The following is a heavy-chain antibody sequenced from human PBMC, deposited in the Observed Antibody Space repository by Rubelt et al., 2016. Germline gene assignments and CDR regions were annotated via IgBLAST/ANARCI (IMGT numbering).Heavy chain of an antibody. J-gene: IGHJ4*02. CDR1: GFTFSSYG. CDR3: ARDSGSRIFDY. Sequence: GGVVQPGRSLRLSCAASGFTFSSYGMHWVRQAPGKGLEWVAVIWYDGSNKYYADSVKGRFTISRDNSKNTLYLQMNSLRAEDTAVYYCARDSGSRIFDYWGQGTLVTVSS. CDR2: IWYDGSNK. V-gene: IGHV3-33*01. D-gene: IGHD2/OR15-2a*01.